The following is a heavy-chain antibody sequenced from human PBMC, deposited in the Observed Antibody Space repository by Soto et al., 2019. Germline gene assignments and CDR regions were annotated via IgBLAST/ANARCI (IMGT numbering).Heavy chain of an antibody. D-gene: IGHD3-9*01. CDR1: GGSFSGYY. CDR3: ARGGSILRYFDWLSRGNWFDP. CDR2: INHSGST. J-gene: IGHJ5*02. Sequence: ETLSLTCAVYGGSFSGYYWSWIRQPPGKGLEWIGEINHSGSTNYNPSLKSRVTISVDTSKNQFSLKLSSVTAADTAVYYCARGGSILRYFDWLSRGNWFDPWGQGTLVTVS. V-gene: IGHV4-34*01.